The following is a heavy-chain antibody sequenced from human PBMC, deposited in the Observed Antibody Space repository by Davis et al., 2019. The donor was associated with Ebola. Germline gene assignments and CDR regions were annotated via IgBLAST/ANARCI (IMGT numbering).Heavy chain of an antibody. CDR3: ARQIVVVVAASKTGRFDP. D-gene: IGHD2-15*01. CDR1: GYTFTGYY. Sequence: AASVKVSCKASGYTFTGYYMHWVRQAPGQGLEWMGWINPNSGGTNYAQKFQGWVTMTRDKSISTAYLQWSSLKASDTAMYYCARQIVVVVAASKTGRFDPWGQGTLVTVSS. V-gene: IGHV1-2*04. CDR2: INPNSGGT. J-gene: IGHJ5*02.